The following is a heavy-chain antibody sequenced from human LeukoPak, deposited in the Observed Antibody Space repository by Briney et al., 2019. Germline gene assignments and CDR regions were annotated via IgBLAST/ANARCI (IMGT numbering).Heavy chain of an antibody. Sequence: GGSLRLSCAASGFTCNSYAKSLVRQAPGKSLDCVSAISGSGGSTYYADSVKGRFTISRDNSKNTLYLQMNSLRAEDTAVYYCAKDRFTVTPYYFDYWGQGTLVTVSS. J-gene: IGHJ4*02. CDR1: GFTCNSYA. V-gene: IGHV3-23*01. CDR2: ISGSGGST. CDR3: AKDRFTVTPYYFDY. D-gene: IGHD4-4*01.